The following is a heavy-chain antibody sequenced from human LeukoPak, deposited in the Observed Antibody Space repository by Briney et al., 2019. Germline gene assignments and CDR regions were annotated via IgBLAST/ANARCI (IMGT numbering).Heavy chain of an antibody. D-gene: IGHD3-22*01. CDR1: GYTFTHYY. J-gene: IGHJ4*02. Sequence: ALVKLSCKASGYTFTHYYIHWVRQAPGQGLDWLGWINPNSGDTNYVQKFQGRVTMTRDTSISTAYMELSGLTSDDTAMYYCARGPNYYASSGYHYFDYWGQGTLVTVSS. CDR3: ARGPNYYASSGYHYFDY. V-gene: IGHV1-2*02. CDR2: INPNSGDT.